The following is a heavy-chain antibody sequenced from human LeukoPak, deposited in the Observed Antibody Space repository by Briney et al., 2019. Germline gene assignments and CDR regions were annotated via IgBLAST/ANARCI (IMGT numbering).Heavy chain of an antibody. V-gene: IGHV4-61*01. J-gene: IGHJ3*02. D-gene: IGHD3-22*01. Sequence: PSETLSLTCTISGGSISSSSYYWSWIRQPPGKGLEWIGYIYYSGSTNYNPSLKSRVTILVDTSKSRFSLKLSSVTAADTAVYYCARNYFDSSGYYYVGAFDIWGQGTMVTVSS. CDR1: GGSISSSSYY. CDR2: IYYSGST. CDR3: ARNYFDSSGYYYVGAFDI.